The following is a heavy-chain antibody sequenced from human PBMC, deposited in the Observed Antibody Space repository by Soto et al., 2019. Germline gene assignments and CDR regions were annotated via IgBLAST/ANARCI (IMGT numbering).Heavy chain of an antibody. Sequence: QVQLVQSGAEVKKPGASVQVSCKASGYTFTSYYMHWVRQAPGQGLEWMEIINPSGGSTSYAQKFQGRVTMTRDTSTSTVYMELSSLRSEVTAVYYCARDQQLVLSPHFDYWCQGTLVTVSS. V-gene: IGHV1-46*03. CDR1: GYTFTSYY. CDR2: INPSGGST. CDR3: ARDQQLVLSPHFDY. J-gene: IGHJ4*02. D-gene: IGHD6-13*01.